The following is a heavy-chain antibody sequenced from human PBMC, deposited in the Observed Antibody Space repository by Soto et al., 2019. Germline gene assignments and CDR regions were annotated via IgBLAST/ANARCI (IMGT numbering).Heavy chain of an antibody. V-gene: IGHV1-69*02. CDR1: GGTFSSYT. CDR2: IIPILGIA. J-gene: IGHJ5*02. D-gene: IGHD3-9*01. CDR3: ARVYYDILTGSNWFDP. Sequence: GASVKVSCKASGGTFSSYTISWVRQAPGQGLERMGRIIPILGIANYAQKFQGRVTITADKSTSTAYMELSSLRSEDTAVYYCARVYYDILTGSNWFDPWGQGTLVTVSS.